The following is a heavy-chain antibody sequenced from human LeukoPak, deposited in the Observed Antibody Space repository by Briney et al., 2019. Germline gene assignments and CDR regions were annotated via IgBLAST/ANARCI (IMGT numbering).Heavy chain of an antibody. CDR1: GFTFSSYA. Sequence: PGRSLRLSCAASGFTFSSYAMHWVRQAPGKGLEWVAVISYDGSNKYYADSVKGRFTISRDNSKNTLYLRMNSLRAEDTAMYYCARISLPDILWSGYEGLDYWGQGTLVTVSS. CDR2: ISYDGSNK. V-gene: IGHV3-30-3*01. J-gene: IGHJ4*02. D-gene: IGHD3-3*01. CDR3: ARISLPDILWSGYEGLDY.